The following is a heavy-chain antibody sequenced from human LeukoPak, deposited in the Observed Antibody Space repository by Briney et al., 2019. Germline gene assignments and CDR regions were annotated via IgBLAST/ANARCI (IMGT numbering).Heavy chain of an antibody. CDR2: IRNKANRYTT. D-gene: IGHD7-27*01. Sequence: GGSLRLSCAASGLTFSDHHMDWVRKAPGEGLEWVARIRNKANRYTTEYAASVKGRFTISRDDSENSLYLQMDSLKTEDTAVYYCARSPLGIAPFDYWGQGTLVTVSS. CDR1: GLTFSDHH. CDR3: ARSPLGIAPFDY. J-gene: IGHJ4*02. V-gene: IGHV3-72*01.